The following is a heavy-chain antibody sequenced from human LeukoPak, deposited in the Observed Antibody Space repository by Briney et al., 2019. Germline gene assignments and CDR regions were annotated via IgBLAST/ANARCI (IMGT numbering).Heavy chain of an antibody. J-gene: IGHJ4*02. D-gene: IGHD3-10*01. CDR1: GGSISSSSYY. CDR2: IYYSGNT. V-gene: IGHV4-39*02. Sequence: SETLSLTCTVSGGSISSSSYYWGWIRQPPGKGLEWIGSIYYSGNTYYNASLKSQVSISIDTSKNQFSLRLTSVTAADTAVYYCAREWDAYGSGSGLFGYWGQGTLVTVSS. CDR3: AREWDAYGSGSGLFGY.